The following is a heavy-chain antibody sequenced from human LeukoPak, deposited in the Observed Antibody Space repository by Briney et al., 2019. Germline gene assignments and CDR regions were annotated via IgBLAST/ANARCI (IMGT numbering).Heavy chain of an antibody. CDR2: IYYSGST. D-gene: IGHD5-18*01. CDR1: GGSSSSYY. CDR3: ARDRYSYGY. V-gene: IGHV4-59*12. J-gene: IGHJ4*02. Sequence: SETLSLTCTVSGGSSSSYYWSWIRQPPGKGLEWIGYIYYSGSTNYNPSLKSRVTISVDTSKNQFSLKLSSVTAADTAVYYCARDRYSYGYWGQGTLVTVSS.